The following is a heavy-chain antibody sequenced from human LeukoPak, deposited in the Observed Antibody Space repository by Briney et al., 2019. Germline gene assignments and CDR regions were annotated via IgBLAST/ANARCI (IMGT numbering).Heavy chain of an antibody. J-gene: IGHJ5*02. Sequence: ASVKVSCKASGFTFTNYAMQWVRQAPGHRPEWMGWTNAGNGHTSYSQRFQGRVTMTRNTSISTAYMELSSLRSEDTAVYYCARGRKGLRFLEWLSYNWFDPWGQGTLVTVSS. D-gene: IGHD3-3*01. CDR3: ARGRKGLRFLEWLSYNWFDP. V-gene: IGHV1-3*01. CDR2: TNAGNGHT. CDR1: GFTFTNYA.